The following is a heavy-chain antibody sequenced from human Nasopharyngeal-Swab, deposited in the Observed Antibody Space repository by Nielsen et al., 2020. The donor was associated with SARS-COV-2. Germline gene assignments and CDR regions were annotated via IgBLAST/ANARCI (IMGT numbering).Heavy chain of an antibody. D-gene: IGHD6-25*01. CDR2: IGPYNGKT. J-gene: IGHJ4*02. CDR3: ARDPRGPDY. Sequence: ASVKVSCKASGYTFTTYGISWVRQAPGQGLEWMGWIGPYNGKTKYAQKFQDRVTMTTDTSTSPAYMELRSLRSDDTAVYFCARDPRGPDYWGQGTLVTVSS. V-gene: IGHV1-18*01. CDR1: GYTFTTYG.